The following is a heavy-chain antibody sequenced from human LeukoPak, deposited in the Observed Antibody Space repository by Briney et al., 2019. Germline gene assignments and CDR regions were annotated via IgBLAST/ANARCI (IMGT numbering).Heavy chain of an antibody. CDR1: GYSISSGYY. J-gene: IGHJ4*02. V-gene: IGHV4-38-2*01. D-gene: IGHD4-17*01. Sequence: SGTLSLTCGVSGYSISSGYYWGWIRQRPGKGLDWIGSIYHSGSTYYNPSLKSRVTISVDTSKNQFSLKLSSVTAADAAVYYCARKSYGHNEDYWGQGTLVTVSS. CDR2: IYHSGST. CDR3: ARKSYGHNEDY.